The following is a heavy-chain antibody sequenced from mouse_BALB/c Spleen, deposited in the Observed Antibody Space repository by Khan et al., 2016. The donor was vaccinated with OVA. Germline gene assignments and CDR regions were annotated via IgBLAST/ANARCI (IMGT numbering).Heavy chain of an antibody. CDR3: ARNYGYMYY. D-gene: IGHD1-2*01. J-gene: IGHJ4*01. V-gene: IGHV3-2*02. CDR1: GYSITSDCA. CDR2: ISSSGST. Sequence: EVQLQESGPGLVKPSQSLSLTCTVTGYSITSDCAWNWIRPFPGNKLEWMGYISSSGSTSYNPSLKSRIPITRDTSKNQFFLQLISVTTEDTATCCCARNYGYMYYWGPGTSVTVSS.